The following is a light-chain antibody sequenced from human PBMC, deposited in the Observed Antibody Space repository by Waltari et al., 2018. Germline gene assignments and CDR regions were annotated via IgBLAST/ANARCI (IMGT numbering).Light chain of an antibody. Sequence: QSVLTQPPSVSGAPGQRITISCTGTSSNIGAGYDVHRYLQLPGTAPKLLILGNNNRPSGVPDQFSASKSDTSASLAITGLQAEDEADYYCQSYDSSLSGVLFGGGTKLTVL. CDR1: SSNIGAGYD. CDR2: GNN. V-gene: IGLV1-40*01. J-gene: IGLJ2*01. CDR3: QSYDSSLSGVL.